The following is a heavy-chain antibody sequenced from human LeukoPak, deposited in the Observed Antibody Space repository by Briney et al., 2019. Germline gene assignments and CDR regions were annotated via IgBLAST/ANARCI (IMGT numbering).Heavy chain of an antibody. V-gene: IGHV3-33*01. CDR3: ARDRYFGSDGFDI. J-gene: IGHJ3*02. CDR2: TWYDESNN. CDR1: GFSFSEHG. D-gene: IGHD3-10*01. Sequence: GGSLRLSCAASGFSFSEHGMHWVRQAPGKGPEWVTVTWYDESNNHHADSVKGRFTISRDNSKNTVFLEMNSLRAEDTAVYHCARDRYFGSDGFDIWGPGTMVIVSS.